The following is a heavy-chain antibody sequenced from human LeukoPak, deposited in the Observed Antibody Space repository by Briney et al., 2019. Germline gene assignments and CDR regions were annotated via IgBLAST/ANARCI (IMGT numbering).Heavy chain of an antibody. J-gene: IGHJ4*02. Sequence: PGGSLRLSCAASGFTFSNFAMTWVRLAPGRGLEWVSTVSGSGDSTHFADSVKGRFTISRDNSKNTLYLQMNRLRVEDTALYYCPKGSVDTSYIDYWGQGTLVTVSS. V-gene: IGHV3-23*01. D-gene: IGHD3-10*01. CDR1: GFTFSNFA. CDR2: VSGSGDST. CDR3: PKGSVDTSYIDY.